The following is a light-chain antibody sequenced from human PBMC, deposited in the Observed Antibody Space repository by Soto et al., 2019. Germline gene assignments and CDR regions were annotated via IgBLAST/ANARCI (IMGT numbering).Light chain of an antibody. CDR1: SGHSTYA. CDR2: VNSDGSH. Sequence: QSVLTQSPSASASLGASVKLTCTLSSGHSTYAIAWHQQQPEKGPRYLMRVNSDGSHNKGDGIPDRFSGSSSGAERYLTISSLQSEAEADYYCQTWGTGIEIFGGGTKLTVL. V-gene: IGLV4-69*01. J-gene: IGLJ2*01. CDR3: QTWGTGIEI.